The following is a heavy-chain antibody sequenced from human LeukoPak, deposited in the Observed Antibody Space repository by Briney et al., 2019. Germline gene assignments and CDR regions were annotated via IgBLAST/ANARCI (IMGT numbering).Heavy chain of an antibody. CDR3: ARGRQLERQGDLFDY. V-gene: IGHV1-2*04. CDR1: GYTFTRYY. CDR2: INPNSGGT. D-gene: IGHD1-1*01. J-gene: IGHJ4*02. Sequence: ASVKVSCKASGYTFTRYYMHGVRQAPGKGLEWMGCINPNSGGTKYPKKLEGWITITRDTSISTAYMQLSRLRSDDTAVYYCARGRQLERQGDLFDYWGQGTLVTVSS.